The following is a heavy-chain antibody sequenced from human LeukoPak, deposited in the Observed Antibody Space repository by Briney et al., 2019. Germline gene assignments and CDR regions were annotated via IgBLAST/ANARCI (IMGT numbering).Heavy chain of an antibody. CDR3: ARSRYCSSTSCYTGSLSGFDI. J-gene: IGHJ3*02. CDR2: IYHSGST. Sequence: PSETLSLTCTVSGGSISSYYWSWIRQPPGKGLEWIGYIYHSGSTYYNPSLKSRVTISVDRSKNQFSLKLSSVTAADTAVYYCARSRYCSSTSCYTGSLSGFDIWGQGTMVTVSS. D-gene: IGHD2-2*02. V-gene: IGHV4-59*12. CDR1: GGSISSYY.